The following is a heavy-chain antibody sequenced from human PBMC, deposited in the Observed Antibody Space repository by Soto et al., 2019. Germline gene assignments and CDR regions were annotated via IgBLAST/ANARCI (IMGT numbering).Heavy chain of an antibody. J-gene: IGHJ6*03. CDR2: IYYSGST. Sequence: SQTLSLTCTVSGGSISSYYWSWIRQPPGKGLEWIGYIYYSGSTNYNPSLKSRVTISVDTSKNQFSLKLSSVTAADTAVYYCARHKWAGGDYYYYMDVWGKGTTVTVSS. V-gene: IGHV4-59*08. D-gene: IGHD2-8*01. CDR1: GGSISSYY. CDR3: ARHKWAGGDYYYYMDV.